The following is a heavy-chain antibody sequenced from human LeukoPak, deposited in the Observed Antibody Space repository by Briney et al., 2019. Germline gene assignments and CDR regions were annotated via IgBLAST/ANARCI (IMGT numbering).Heavy chain of an antibody. CDR1: GGSISSSSYS. D-gene: IGHD5-24*01. V-gene: IGHV4-39*01. Sequence: SETLSLTCTVAGGSISSSSYSWGWIRQPPGKGLEWIGSIFYSGSTYYNPSLKSRVTISLDTSKNQFSLKVSSVTAADTAVYYCARRSFGVGYNNFDYWGQGTLVTVSS. CDR3: ARRSFGVGYNNFDY. CDR2: IFYSGST. J-gene: IGHJ4*02.